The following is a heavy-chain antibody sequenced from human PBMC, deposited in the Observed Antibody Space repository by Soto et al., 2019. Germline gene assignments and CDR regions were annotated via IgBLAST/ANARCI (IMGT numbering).Heavy chain of an antibody. J-gene: IGHJ4*02. Sequence: QVQLVESGGGVVQPGRSLRLSCAASGFTFSSYAMHWVRQAPGKGLEWVAVISYDGSNKYYADSVKGRFTISRDNSKNTLYLQRNSRRADDTAVYYCAGDPTIAAAGTLFDYWGQGTLVTVSS. CDR2: ISYDGSNK. D-gene: IGHD6-13*01. CDR1: GFTFSSYA. V-gene: IGHV3-30-3*01. CDR3: AGDPTIAAAGTLFDY.